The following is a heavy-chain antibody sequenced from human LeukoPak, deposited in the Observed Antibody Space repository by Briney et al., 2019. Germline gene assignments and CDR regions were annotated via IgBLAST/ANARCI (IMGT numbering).Heavy chain of an antibody. CDR3: ARDVGFIVGATPGAFDI. CDR2: IYSGGNT. J-gene: IGHJ3*02. D-gene: IGHD1-26*01. Sequence: GGSLRLSCAASGFTVSNNYMSWVRQAPGKGLEWVSVIYSGGNTYYADSVKGRFTISRGNTKNTLYLQMNSLRADDTAVYYCARDVGFIVGATPGAFDIWGQGTMVTVSS. CDR1: GFTVSNNY. V-gene: IGHV3-66*01.